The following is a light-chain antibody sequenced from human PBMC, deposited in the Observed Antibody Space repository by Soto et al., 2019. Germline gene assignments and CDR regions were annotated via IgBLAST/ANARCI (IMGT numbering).Light chain of an antibody. CDR2: ELS. V-gene: IGLV2-8*01. J-gene: IGLJ2*01. CDR3: SSYVTGNSLI. Sequence: QSAPTQPPSASGSPGQSVTISCTGTSRDVGGHDYVSWYQQHPGKAPKLMIYELSKRPSGVPDRFSGSKSGNTASLTVSGLQAEDEADYYCSSYVTGNSLIFGGGTKVTVL. CDR1: SRDVGGHDY.